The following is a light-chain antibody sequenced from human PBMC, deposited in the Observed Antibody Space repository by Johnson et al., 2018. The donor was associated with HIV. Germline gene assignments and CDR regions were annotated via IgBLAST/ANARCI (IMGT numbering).Light chain of an antibody. J-gene: IGLJ1*01. CDR1: SSNIGNNY. CDR3: GTWDNSLSAPRYV. Sequence: QSVLTQPPSVSAAPGQKVTISCSGSSSNIGNNYVSWYQQLPGTAPKLLIYDNNKRPSGIPDRFSGSKYGTSATLGITGLQTGDEADYYCGTWDNSLSAPRYVFGTGTKVTVL. CDR2: DNN. V-gene: IGLV1-51*01.